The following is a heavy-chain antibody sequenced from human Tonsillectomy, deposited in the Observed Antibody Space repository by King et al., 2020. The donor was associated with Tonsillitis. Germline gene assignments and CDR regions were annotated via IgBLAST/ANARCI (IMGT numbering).Heavy chain of an antibody. V-gene: IGHV3-9*01. CDR3: AKDTKWELRGYGMDV. J-gene: IGHJ6*02. Sequence: VQLVKSGGGLVQPGRSLRLSCAASGFTFDDYAMHWVRQAPGKGLEWVSGISWNSGSIGYADSVKGRFTISRDNAKNSLYLQMNSLRAEDTALYYCAKDTKWELRGYGMDVWGQGTTVTVSS. D-gene: IGHD1-26*01. CDR1: GFTFDDYA. CDR2: ISWNSGSI.